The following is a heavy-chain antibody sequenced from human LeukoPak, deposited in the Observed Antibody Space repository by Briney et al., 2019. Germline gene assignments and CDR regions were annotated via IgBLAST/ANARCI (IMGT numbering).Heavy chain of an antibody. CDR3: VREGELGDGYYDY. CDR1: GFDFDTYS. J-gene: IGHJ4*02. Sequence: GGSLRLSCEASGFDFDTYSMNWVRQGPGKGLEWISYISSSSSTIYYADSVKGRFTISRDNAKSSLYLQMNSLRVEDTALYHCVREGELGDGYYDYWGQGILVTVSS. D-gene: IGHD3-22*01. V-gene: IGHV3-48*04. CDR2: ISSSSSTI.